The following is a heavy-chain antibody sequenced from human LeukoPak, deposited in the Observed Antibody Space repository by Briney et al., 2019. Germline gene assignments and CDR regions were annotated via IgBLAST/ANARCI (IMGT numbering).Heavy chain of an antibody. J-gene: IGHJ5*02. CDR3: ARDHRDIVVVTGWFDP. Sequence: SETLSLTCTVSGYSISSGYYWGWIRQPPGKGLEWIGSIYHSGSTYYNPSLKSRVTISVDTSKNQFSLKLSSVTAADTAVYYCARDHRDIVVVTGWFDPWGQGTLVTVSS. CDR1: GYSISSGYY. V-gene: IGHV4-38-2*02. CDR2: IYHSGST. D-gene: IGHD2-21*02.